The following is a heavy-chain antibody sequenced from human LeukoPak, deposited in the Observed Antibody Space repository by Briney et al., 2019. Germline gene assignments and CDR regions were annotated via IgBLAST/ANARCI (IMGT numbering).Heavy chain of an antibody. J-gene: IGHJ4*02. CDR2: ISGSGGGT. CDR1: GFTFTSYA. Sequence: PGGSLRLSCAASGFTFTSYAMSWVRQAPGEGLEWVSAISGSGGGTYYADSVKGRFTISRDNSKNTLYLQMNSLRAEDTAVYYCARKGVAAAGAFDYWGQGTLVAVSS. V-gene: IGHV3-23*01. D-gene: IGHD6-13*01. CDR3: ARKGVAAAGAFDY.